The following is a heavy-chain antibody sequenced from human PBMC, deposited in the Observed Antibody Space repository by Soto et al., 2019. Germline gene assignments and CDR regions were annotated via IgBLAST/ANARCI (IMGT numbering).Heavy chain of an antibody. D-gene: IGHD2-8*02. V-gene: IGHV1-18*01. Sequence: QVHLEQSGAEVKKPGSSVRVSCKTPGYTFSNYAISWVRQAPGQGLEWMGWINTGSGYTNYAHDRVTMTKDASTDTAYLEVTSLRSDDTAIYYCARDRVYTGGSDADYWGQGTLVTVSS. CDR3: ARDRVYTGGSDADY. J-gene: IGHJ4*02. CDR2: INTGSGYT. CDR1: GYTFSNYA.